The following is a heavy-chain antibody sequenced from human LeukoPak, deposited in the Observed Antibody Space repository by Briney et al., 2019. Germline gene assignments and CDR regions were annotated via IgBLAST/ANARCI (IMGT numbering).Heavy chain of an antibody. CDR1: GDSVSSNSAA. CDR3: ARFDYGAPDY. Sequence: SQTLSLTCAIYGDSVSSNSAAWNWIRQSPSRGLEWLGRTYFRSKWYNYYTVSVKSRISINPDTSKNQFSLQLKSVTPDDTAVYYCARFDYGAPDYWGQGTLVTVSS. J-gene: IGHJ4*02. CDR2: TYFRSKWYN. D-gene: IGHD3-16*01. V-gene: IGHV6-1*01.